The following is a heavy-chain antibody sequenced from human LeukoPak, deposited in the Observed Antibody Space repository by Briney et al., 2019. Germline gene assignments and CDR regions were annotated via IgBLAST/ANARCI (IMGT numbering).Heavy chain of an antibody. CDR3: AKGVGYYYYMDV. CDR1: GFTVSSNY. CDR2: IYSGGSI. J-gene: IGHJ6*03. V-gene: IGHV3-66*01. Sequence: GGSLRLSCAASGFTVSSNYMSWVRQAPGKGLEWVSVIYSGGSIYYADSVKGRFTISRDNSKNTLHLQMNSLRAEDTAVYYCAKGVGYYYYMDVWGKGTTVTVSS.